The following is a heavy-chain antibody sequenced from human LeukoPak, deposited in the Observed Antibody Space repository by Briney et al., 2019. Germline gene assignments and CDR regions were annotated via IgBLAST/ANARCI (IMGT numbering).Heavy chain of an antibody. V-gene: IGHV3-7*01. CDR3: ASSSEVVVVAFMYFQH. CDR2: IKQDGSEK. D-gene: IGHD2-15*01. CDR1: GFTFSSYW. J-gene: IGHJ1*01. Sequence: GGSLRLSCAASGFTFSSYWMSWVRQAPGKGLEWVANIKQDGSEKYYVDSVKGRFTISRDNAKNSLYLQMNSLRAEDTAVYYCASSSEVVVVAFMYFQHWGQGTLVTVSS.